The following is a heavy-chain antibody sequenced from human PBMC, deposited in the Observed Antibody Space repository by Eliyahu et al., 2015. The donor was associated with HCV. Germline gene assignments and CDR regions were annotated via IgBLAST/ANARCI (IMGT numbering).Heavy chain of an antibody. CDR1: GGSXXSSSYY. CDR2: IYYSGST. J-gene: IGHJ4*02. V-gene: IGHV4-39*01. CDR3: ATPGLSIAARPFDY. D-gene: IGHD6-6*01. Sequence: QLQLQESGPGLVKPSETLSLTCXVSGGSXXSSSYYWGWIRQPPGKGLEWIGSIYYSGSTYYNPSLKSRVTISVDTSKNQFSLKLSSVTAADTAVYYCATPGLSIAARPFDYWGQGTLVTVSS.